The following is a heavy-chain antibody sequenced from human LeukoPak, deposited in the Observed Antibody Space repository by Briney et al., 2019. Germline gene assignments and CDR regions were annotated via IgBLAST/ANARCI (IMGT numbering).Heavy chain of an antibody. CDR3: AADPTVPAAMLYYYYYGMDV. CDR2: IVVGSGNT. D-gene: IGHD2-2*01. V-gene: IGHV1-58*02. CDR1: GFTFTSSA. Sequence: ALVKVSCKASGFTFTSSAMQWVRQARGQRLEWIGWIVVGSGNTNYAQKFQERVTITRDMSTSTAYMELSSLRSEDTAVYYCAADPTVPAAMLYYYYYGMDVWGQGTTVTVSS. J-gene: IGHJ6*02.